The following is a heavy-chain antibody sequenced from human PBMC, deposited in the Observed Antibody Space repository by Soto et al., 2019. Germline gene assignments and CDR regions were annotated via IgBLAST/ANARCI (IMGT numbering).Heavy chain of an antibody. CDR2: IIPILGIG. J-gene: IGHJ6*03. CDR1: GGTFSSYA. V-gene: IGHV1-69*04. Sequence: QVQLVQSGAEVQKPGSSVKVSCKASGGTFSSYAFNWVRQAPGQGLEWMGRIIPILGIGDYAQRFQGRVTITADKSTSTVYMELSSLRSEDTAVYCCARNPRAVAAMHMDVWGKGTMVTVSS. CDR3: ARNPRAVAAMHMDV. D-gene: IGHD6-19*01.